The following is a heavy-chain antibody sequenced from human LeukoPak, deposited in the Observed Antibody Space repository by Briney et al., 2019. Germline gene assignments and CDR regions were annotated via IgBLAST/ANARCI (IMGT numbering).Heavy chain of an antibody. J-gene: IGHJ3*02. CDR3: ARGQLGATDAFDI. D-gene: IGHD1-26*01. Sequence: SETLSLTCTVSGGSVSSYYWSWIRQPPGKGLEWIGYIYYSGSTNYNPSLKSRVTISVDTSKNQFSLKLSSLTAADTAVYYCARGQLGATDAFDIWGQGTMVTVSS. CDR2: IYYSGST. CDR1: GGSVSSYY. V-gene: IGHV4-59*02.